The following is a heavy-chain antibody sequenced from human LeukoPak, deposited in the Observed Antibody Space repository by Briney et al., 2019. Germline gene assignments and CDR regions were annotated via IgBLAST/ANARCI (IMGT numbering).Heavy chain of an antibody. D-gene: IGHD3-22*01. Sequence: SETLSLTCAVYGGSFSGYYWSWIRQPPGKGREWIGEINHSGSTNYNPSLKSRVTISVDKSKNQFSLKLSSVTAADTAVYYCARLYYYDSSGYYYDYWGQGTLVTVSS. CDR1: GGSFSGYY. CDR2: INHSGST. CDR3: ARLYYYDSSGYYYDY. J-gene: IGHJ4*02. V-gene: IGHV4-34*01.